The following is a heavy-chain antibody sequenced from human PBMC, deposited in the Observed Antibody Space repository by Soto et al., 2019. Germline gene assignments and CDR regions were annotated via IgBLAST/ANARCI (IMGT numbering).Heavy chain of an antibody. J-gene: IGHJ5*01. V-gene: IGHV3-15*01. Sequence: PGGSLRLSCAASGFTFSNAWMSWVRQAPGKGLEWVGRIKSKTDGGTTDYAAPVKGRFTISRDDSKNTLYLQMNSLKTEDTAVYYCTTDPLWWGTTWGNWFSSWAQGTLVPVSS. D-gene: IGHD1-1*01. CDR2: IKSKTDGGTT. CDR3: TTDPLWWGTTWGNWFSS. CDR1: GFTFSNAW.